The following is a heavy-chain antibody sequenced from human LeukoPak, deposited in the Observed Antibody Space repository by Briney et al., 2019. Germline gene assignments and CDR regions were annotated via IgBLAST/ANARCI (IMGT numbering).Heavy chain of an antibody. CDR1: GYTFTSYD. CDR2: MNPNSGNT. CDR3: ATRFYDNLTGHTWYDY. D-gene: IGHD3-9*01. J-gene: IGHJ4*02. Sequence: GASVKVSCKASGYTFTSYDINWMRQAPGQGLEWVGWMNPNSGNTGYARTFQGKLTMTRNTSINTAYMELSSLRSEDTAVYYYATRFYDNLTGHTWYDYWGQGTLVTVSS. V-gene: IGHV1-8*01.